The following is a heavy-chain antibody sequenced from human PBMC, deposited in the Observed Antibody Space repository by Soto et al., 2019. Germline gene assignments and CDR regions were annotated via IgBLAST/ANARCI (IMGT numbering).Heavy chain of an antibody. J-gene: IGHJ5*02. CDR3: ARASGGNSGWGHSSDP. CDR1: GYSISSGYY. V-gene: IGHV4-38-2*01. D-gene: IGHD2-21*02. Sequence: TLSLTCAVSGYSISSGYYWGWIRQPPGRGLEWIGSISHSGTTYYNPSLRSRVTISIDTSNNQFSLKLSSVTAADTAVYYCARASGGNSGWGHSSDPWGQGTLVTVSS. CDR2: ISHSGTT.